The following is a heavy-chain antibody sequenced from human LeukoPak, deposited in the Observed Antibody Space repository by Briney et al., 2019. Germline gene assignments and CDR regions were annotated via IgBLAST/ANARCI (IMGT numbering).Heavy chain of an antibody. V-gene: IGHV3-23*01. CDR1: GFTFSTYA. D-gene: IGHD2-21*02. CDR3: AKGGHDFNPFYW. CDR2: IKGGSGDP. J-gene: IGHJ4*02. Sequence: GSLRLSCAASGFTFSTYAMGWVRQAPGKGLEWVSSIKGGSGDPFYADSVKGRFTISRDNSKNTLFLQLSSLRAEDSAVYYCAKGGHDFNPFYWWGQGTLVTASS.